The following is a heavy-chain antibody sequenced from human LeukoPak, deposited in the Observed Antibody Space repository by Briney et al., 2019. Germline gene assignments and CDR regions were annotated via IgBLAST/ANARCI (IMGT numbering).Heavy chain of an antibody. CDR3: ARCYDSSGYFSLDDAFHI. J-gene: IGHJ3*02. V-gene: IGHV1-2*06. Sequence: ASVKVSCKASGYIFTGYYMHWVRQAPGQGLEWMGRINPNSGGTNYAQKFQGRVTMTRDTSISTAYMELSRLRSDDTAVYYCARCYDSSGYFSLDDAFHIWGQGTMVTVSS. D-gene: IGHD3-22*01. CDR1: GYIFTGYY. CDR2: INPNSGGT.